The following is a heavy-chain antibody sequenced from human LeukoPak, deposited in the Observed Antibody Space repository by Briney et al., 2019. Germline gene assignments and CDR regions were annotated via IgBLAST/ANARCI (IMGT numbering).Heavy chain of an antibody. Sequence: GGSLRLSCAASGFVFSNSWMYWVRQPPGKGLVWVSRINIDGSMVDYADSVKGRFTISRDNAKDTLFLQMNSLRVDDTAVYYCARRAIYYRDWFAPWGQGVPVIVSS. D-gene: IGHD1-26*01. V-gene: IGHV3-74*01. CDR3: ARRAIYYRDWFAP. CDR1: GFVFSNSW. CDR2: INIDGSMV. J-gene: IGHJ5*02.